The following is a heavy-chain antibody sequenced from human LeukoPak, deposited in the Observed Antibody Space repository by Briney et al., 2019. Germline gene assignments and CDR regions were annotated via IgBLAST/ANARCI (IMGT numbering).Heavy chain of an antibody. V-gene: IGHV7-4-1*02. J-gene: IGHJ4*02. D-gene: IGHD6-19*01. CDR3: ARGTYSIGWSWDY. Sequence: ASVKVSCKASGYTLSTYAMNWVRQAPGQGPEWMGWINTKTGSPTYAQGFTGRFVFSLDTSVSTAYLQISSLEAEDSALYYCARGTYSIGWSWDYWGQGTLVTVSS. CDR2: INTKTGSP. CDR1: GYTLSTYA.